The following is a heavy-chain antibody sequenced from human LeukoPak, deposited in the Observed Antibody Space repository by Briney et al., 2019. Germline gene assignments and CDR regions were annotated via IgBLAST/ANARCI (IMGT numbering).Heavy chain of an antibody. Sequence: SETLSRTCTGSGGSLSGYYWNWIRQPPGNGLEDIAYIYYSGSNNYNPSLKSRVTISVDSSKNKYTLKLSSVTAADTAVYYCARATRYGSVFYGMDVWGQGTTVTVSS. D-gene: IGHD3-10*01. CDR2: IYYSGSN. CDR1: GGSLSGYY. J-gene: IGHJ6*02. CDR3: ARATRYGSVFYGMDV. V-gene: IGHV4-59*08.